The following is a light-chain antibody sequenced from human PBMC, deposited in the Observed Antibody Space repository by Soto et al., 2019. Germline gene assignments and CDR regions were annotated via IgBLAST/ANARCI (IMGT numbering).Light chain of an antibody. CDR2: DAS. Sequence: EIVLTQSPATLSLSPGERATLSCRTSQSVSTFLAWYQQKPGQAPRLLLYDASNRATGIPARFSGTGSGTDFTLTIGGLEPEDFAVYYCQQRTNWPLTFGGGTKVEIK. J-gene: IGKJ4*01. CDR1: QSVSTF. CDR3: QQRTNWPLT. V-gene: IGKV3-11*01.